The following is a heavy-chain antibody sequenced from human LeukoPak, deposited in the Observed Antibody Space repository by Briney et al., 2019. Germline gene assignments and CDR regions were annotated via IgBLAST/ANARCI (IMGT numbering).Heavy chain of an antibody. CDR1: GFTFDDYG. D-gene: IGHD3-10*01. J-gene: IGHJ4*02. CDR2: INWNGGST. Sequence: GGSLRLSCAASGFTFDDYGMSWVRQAPGKGLEWVSGINWNGGSTGYADSVKGRFTISRDSAKNSLYLQMNSLRTEDTALYYCAKDRRGFGFGGGNYFDYWGQGTLVTVSS. V-gene: IGHV3-20*04. CDR3: AKDRRGFGFGGGNYFDY.